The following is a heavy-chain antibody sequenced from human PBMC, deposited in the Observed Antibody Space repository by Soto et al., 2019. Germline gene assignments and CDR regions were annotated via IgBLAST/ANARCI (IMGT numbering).Heavy chain of an antibody. CDR3: ARNIGYCSGGSCRVYGMDV. CDR1: GGSISSYY. D-gene: IGHD2-15*01. CDR2: IYYSGST. Sequence: SETLSLTCTVSGGSISSYYWSWVRQPPGKGLEWIGYIYYSGSTNYNPSLKSRVTISVDTSKNQFSLKLSSVTAADTAVYYCARNIGYCSGGSCRVYGMDVWGQGTTVTVS. V-gene: IGHV4-59*08. J-gene: IGHJ6*02.